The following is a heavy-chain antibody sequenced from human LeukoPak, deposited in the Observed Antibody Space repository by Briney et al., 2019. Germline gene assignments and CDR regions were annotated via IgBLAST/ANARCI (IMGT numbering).Heavy chain of an antibody. CDR1: GFTFNSYA. D-gene: IGHD1-26*01. J-gene: IGHJ4*02. CDR3: ARDGARVGDGRRGLSDY. Sequence: QPGGSLRLSCTVSGFTFNSYAMSWVRQAPGKGLEWVSSISGNGDDTYHADSVKGRFTVSRDNSKSTLYLQMNSLRAEDTAVYYCARDGARVGDGRRGLSDYWGQGTLVTVSS. V-gene: IGHV3-23*01. CDR2: ISGNGDDT.